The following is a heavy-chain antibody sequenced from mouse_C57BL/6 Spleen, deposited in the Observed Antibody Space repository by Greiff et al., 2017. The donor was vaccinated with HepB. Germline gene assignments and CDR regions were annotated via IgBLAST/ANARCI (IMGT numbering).Heavy chain of an antibody. CDR3: AREGAYYGSSYYFDY. Sequence: VQLQQPGAELVRPGSSVKLSCKASGYTFTSYWMHWVKQRPIQGLEWIGNIDPSDSETHYNQKFKDKATLTVDKSSSTAYMQLSSLTSEDSAVYYCAREGAYYGSSYYFDYWGQGTTLTVSS. J-gene: IGHJ2*01. D-gene: IGHD1-1*01. V-gene: IGHV1-52*01. CDR1: GYTFTSYW. CDR2: IDPSDSET.